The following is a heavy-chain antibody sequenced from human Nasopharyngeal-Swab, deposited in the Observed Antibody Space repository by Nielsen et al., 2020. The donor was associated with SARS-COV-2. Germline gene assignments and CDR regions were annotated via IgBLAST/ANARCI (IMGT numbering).Heavy chain of an antibody. Sequence: SETLSLTCTVSGGSISSSSYYWGWIRQPPGKGLEWIGSIYYRGSTYYNPSLKSRVTISADTSKNQFSLKLSSVTAADTAVYYCAREGQQLVLGDMDVWGKGTTVTVSS. CDR3: AREGQQLVLGDMDV. J-gene: IGHJ6*03. D-gene: IGHD6-13*01. V-gene: IGHV4-39*07. CDR2: IYYRGST. CDR1: GGSISSSSYY.